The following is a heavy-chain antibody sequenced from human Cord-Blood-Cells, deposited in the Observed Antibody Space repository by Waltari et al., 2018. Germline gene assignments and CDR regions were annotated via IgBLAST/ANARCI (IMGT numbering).Heavy chain of an antibody. D-gene: IGHD6-13*01. V-gene: IGHV1-69*10. CDR3: ARGIAAAAFDY. Sequence: QVQPVQSGAEVKKHGSSVKVSCKASGGTFSSYAISWGRQAPGQGLEWMGGIIPILGIANYAQKFQGRVTITADKSTSTAYMELSSLRSEDTAVYYCARGIAAAAFDYWGQGTLVTVSS. CDR1: GGTFSSYA. CDR2: IIPILGIA. J-gene: IGHJ4*02.